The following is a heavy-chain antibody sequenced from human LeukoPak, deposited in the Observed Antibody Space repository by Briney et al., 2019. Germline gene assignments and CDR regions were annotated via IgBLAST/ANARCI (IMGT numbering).Heavy chain of an antibody. CDR3: AKERDPVVVIAMGHFDY. CDR2: ISGSGGST. CDR1: GFTFSSYA. Sequence: GGSLRLSCAASGFTFSSYAMSWVRQAPGKGLEWVSAISGSGGSTYYADSVKGRFTISRDNSKNTLYLQMNSLRAEDTAVYYCAKERDPVVVIAMGHFDYWGQGTLVTVSS. V-gene: IGHV3-23*01. D-gene: IGHD2-21*01. J-gene: IGHJ4*02.